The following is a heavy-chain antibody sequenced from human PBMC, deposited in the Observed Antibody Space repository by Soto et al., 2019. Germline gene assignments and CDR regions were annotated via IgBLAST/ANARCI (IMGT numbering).Heavy chain of an antibody. D-gene: IGHD2-8*01. V-gene: IGHV4-59*01. CDR2: IYYSGST. CDR1: GGSISSYY. J-gene: IGHJ6*02. CDR3: ARDRNYCTNGVCYGMDV. Sequence: SETLSLTCTVSGGSISSYYWSWIRQPPGKGLEWIGYIYYSGSTNYNPSLKSRVTISVDTSKNQFSLKLSSVTAADTAVYYCARDRNYCTNGVCYGMDVWGQGTTVT.